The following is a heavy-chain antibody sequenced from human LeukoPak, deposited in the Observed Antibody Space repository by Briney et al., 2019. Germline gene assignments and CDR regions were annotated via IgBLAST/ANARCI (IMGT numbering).Heavy chain of an antibody. CDR1: GFTFSSYE. V-gene: IGHV3-48*03. J-gene: IGHJ4*02. CDR2: ISSSGSTI. Sequence: GGSLRLSCAASGFTFSSYEMNWVRQAPGKGLEWVSYISSSGSTIYYADSVKGRFTISRDNAKNSLYLQMNSLRAEDTAVYYCAREAKGDYFDYWGQGTLVTVSS. CDR3: AREAKGDYFDY.